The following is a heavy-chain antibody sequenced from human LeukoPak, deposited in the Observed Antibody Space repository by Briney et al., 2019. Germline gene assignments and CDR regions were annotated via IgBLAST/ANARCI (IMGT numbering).Heavy chain of an antibody. CDR3: ARFNTRLWLAPYYYYGLDV. V-gene: IGHV3-66*01. D-gene: IGHD6-19*01. Sequence: PGGSLRLSCAASGITVSSNYMSWVRQAPGKGLEWVSVIYRGGDTYYADSVKGRFTISRDNSKNTVYLQMKRLRAEDTAVYLCARFNTRLWLAPYYYYGLDVWGQGTTVTVSS. J-gene: IGHJ6*02. CDR2: IYRGGDT. CDR1: GITVSSNY.